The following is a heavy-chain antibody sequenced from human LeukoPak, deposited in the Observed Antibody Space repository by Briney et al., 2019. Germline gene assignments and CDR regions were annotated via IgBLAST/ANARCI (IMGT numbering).Heavy chain of an antibody. CDR2: IYPGDSDT. Sequence: GESLKISCKGSGYSFTSYWIGWVRQMPGKGLEWMGIIYPGDSDTRYSPSFQGQVTISADKSISTAYLQWSSLKASDTAMYYCARLLGYYYDSSGLFDYWGQGTLVTVSS. CDR3: ARLLGYYYDSSGLFDY. D-gene: IGHD3-22*01. J-gene: IGHJ4*02. V-gene: IGHV5-51*01. CDR1: GYSFTSYW.